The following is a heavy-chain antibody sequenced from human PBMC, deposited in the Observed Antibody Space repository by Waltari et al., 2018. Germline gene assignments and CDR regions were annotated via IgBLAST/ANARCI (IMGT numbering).Heavy chain of an antibody. CDR1: GGSISSSTYY. Sequence: QLQLQESGPGLVKPSETLSLTCTVSGGSISSSTYYWGWIRQPPGKGLEWIGSIYYSGGTYYSPSLKSRVTMSVDTSKSQLSLKMSSVTAADTAVYYCARLFSGTRPPDYWGQGTLVIVSS. D-gene: IGHD6-25*01. CDR3: ARLFSGTRPPDY. CDR2: IYYSGGT. J-gene: IGHJ4*02. V-gene: IGHV4-39*01.